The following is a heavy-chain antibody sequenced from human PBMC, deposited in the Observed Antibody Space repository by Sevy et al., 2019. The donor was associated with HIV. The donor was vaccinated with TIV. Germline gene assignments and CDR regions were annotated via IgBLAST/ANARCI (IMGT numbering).Heavy chain of an antibody. V-gene: IGHV3-30*03. CDR2: ILYDGSNK. J-gene: IGHJ6*02. CDR1: GFTSSSYG. Sequence: GGSLRLSCAASGFTSSSYGMLWVRQAPGKGLEWVTSILYDGSNKYYADSLKGRFTISRDNSKNMLYLQMNSLRVEDTAIYYCARGLAALPGYYYGLDVWGQGTTVTVSS. CDR3: ARGLAALPGYYYGLDV. D-gene: IGHD6-6*01.